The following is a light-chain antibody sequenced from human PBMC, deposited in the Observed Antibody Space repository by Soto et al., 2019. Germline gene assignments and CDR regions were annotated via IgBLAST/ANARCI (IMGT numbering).Light chain of an antibody. V-gene: IGLV1-40*01. CDR2: GNI. CDR1: SSNIGAGYD. Sequence: QSVLTQPPSVSGAPGRRVTISCTGSSSNIGAGYDVHWYQQVPGTAPKLLIYGNINRPSGVPDRFSGSKSGTSASLAITGLQADDEADYYCQSYDSSLTVVFGGGTKVTVL. CDR3: QSYDSSLTVV. J-gene: IGLJ2*01.